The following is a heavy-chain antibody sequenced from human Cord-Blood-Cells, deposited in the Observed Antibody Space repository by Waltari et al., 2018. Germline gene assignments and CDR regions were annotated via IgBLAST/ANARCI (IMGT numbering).Heavy chain of an antibody. V-gene: IGHV1-8*03. J-gene: IGHJ6*03. CDR3: ARGRQRITIFGVVIKHYYYYYMDV. CDR1: GNTFTSSA. CDR2: MNPHRGNT. Sequence: VKVSCKASGNTFTSSAINRVRQATGHGLEWLGWMNPHRGNTGYAQKVQGRVTITRNNPLSTAYRERRSRRSEDTAVYYCARGRQRITIFGVVIKHYYYYYMDVWGKGTTVTVSS. D-gene: IGHD3-3*01.